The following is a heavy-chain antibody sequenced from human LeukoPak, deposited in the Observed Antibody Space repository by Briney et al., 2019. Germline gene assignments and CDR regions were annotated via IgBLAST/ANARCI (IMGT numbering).Heavy chain of an antibody. D-gene: IGHD6-19*01. V-gene: IGHV3-48*04. CDR1: GFAFSTCS. Sequence: PGGSLRLSCAASGFAFSTCSMNWVRQAPGKGLEWLSYISSSSSPIYYADSVKGRFTISRDNAKNSLYLQMNSLRAEDTAVYYCAKDTSSGWYKSLNWFDPWGQGTLVTVSS. CDR3: AKDTSSGWYKSLNWFDP. CDR2: ISSSSSPI. J-gene: IGHJ5*02.